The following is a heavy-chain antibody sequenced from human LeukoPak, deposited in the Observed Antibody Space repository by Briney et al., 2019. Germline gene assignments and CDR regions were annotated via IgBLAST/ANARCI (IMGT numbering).Heavy chain of an antibody. Sequence: GGSLRLSCAASGFTLSSYAMSWVRQAPGKGLEWVSAISNSGSSTYHADSVKGRFTISRDNSKNTLYLQMNSLRAEDTAVYYCARDLPYCSSTSCYDWFDPWGQGTLVTVSS. CDR2: ISNSGSST. V-gene: IGHV3-23*01. J-gene: IGHJ5*02. CDR3: ARDLPYCSSTSCYDWFDP. D-gene: IGHD2-2*01. CDR1: GFTLSSYA.